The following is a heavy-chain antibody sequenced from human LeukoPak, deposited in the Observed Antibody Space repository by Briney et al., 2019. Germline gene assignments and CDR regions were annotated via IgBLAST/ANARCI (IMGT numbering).Heavy chain of an antibody. CDR1: GGSFSGYY. CDR2: INHSGST. Sequence: SETLSLTCAVYGGSFSGYYWSWIRQPPGKGPEWIREINHSGSTNYNPSLKSRVTISVDTPKNQFSLKLSSVTAADTAVYYCARDQGGSGNWGQGTLVTVSS. J-gene: IGHJ4*02. CDR3: ARDQGGSGN. D-gene: IGHD3-10*01. V-gene: IGHV4-34*01.